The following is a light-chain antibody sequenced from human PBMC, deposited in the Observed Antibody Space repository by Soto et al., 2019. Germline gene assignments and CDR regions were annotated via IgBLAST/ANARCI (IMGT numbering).Light chain of an antibody. Sequence: EIVLTQSPGTLSLSPGERATLSCRASQSVSSSYLAWYQQKPGQAPRLLIYGASSRATGFPDRFSGSGSGTDVTLTISRLEPEDFAVYYFQQYGSSQWTFGQGTKVEIK. CDR3: QQYGSSQWT. V-gene: IGKV3-20*01. CDR1: QSVSSSY. J-gene: IGKJ1*01. CDR2: GAS.